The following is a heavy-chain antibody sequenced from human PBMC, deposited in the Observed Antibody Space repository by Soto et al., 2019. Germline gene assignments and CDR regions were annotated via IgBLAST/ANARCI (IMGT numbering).Heavy chain of an antibody. Sequence: DVKLVESGGGLVQPGDSLRLSCEVSGFTFSMYSMSWVRQSPRKGLEWVAKIPQDGVDGHYADSVKGRFTISRDNGKNSLYLQLINLRAEDTAVYYCARDHLILPAHDFFYGSDVWGRGATVNVSS. CDR2: IPQDGVDG. D-gene: IGHD2-21*02. J-gene: IGHJ6*02. CDR3: ARDHLILPAHDFFYGSDV. CDR1: GFTFSMYS. V-gene: IGHV3-7*03.